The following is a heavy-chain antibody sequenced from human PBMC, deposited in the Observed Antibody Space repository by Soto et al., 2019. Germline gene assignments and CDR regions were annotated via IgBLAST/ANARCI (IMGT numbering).Heavy chain of an antibody. CDR1: GFTFSHYT. CDR3: VKAKEPDGAWDFDY. D-gene: IGHD4-17*01. Sequence: DVQLLESGGDLVQPGGSLRLSCAASGFTFSHYTMSWVRQLPGKGLEWVSGINGGNGPTYYADSVKGRFTISRDNSQNTLYLQMNSLRVGDTAIYYCVKAKEPDGAWDFDYWGQGTLVTVSS. J-gene: IGHJ4*02. V-gene: IGHV3-23*01. CDR2: INGGNGPT.